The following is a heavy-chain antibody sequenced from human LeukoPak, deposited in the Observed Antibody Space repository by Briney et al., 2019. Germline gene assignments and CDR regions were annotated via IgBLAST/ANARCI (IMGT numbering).Heavy chain of an antibody. CDR1: GFTVSNNY. Sequence: GGSLRLSCAASGFTVSNNYMSWVRQAPGKGLEWVSLIYTGGSTDYADSVKGRFTISRDNSKNTLYLQMNSLRAEDTAVYYCARENTMIRGVPRGFDIWGQGTMVTVSS. V-gene: IGHV3-66*01. D-gene: IGHD3-10*01. CDR3: ARENTMIRGVPRGFDI. CDR2: IYTGGST. J-gene: IGHJ3*02.